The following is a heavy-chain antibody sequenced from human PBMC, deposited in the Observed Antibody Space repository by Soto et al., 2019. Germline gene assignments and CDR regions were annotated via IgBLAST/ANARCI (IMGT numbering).Heavy chain of an antibody. J-gene: IGHJ6*02. D-gene: IGHD2-2*01. Sequence: QVQLVQSGAEVKKPGSSVKVSCKASGGTFSSYTINWVRQAPGQGLEWMGRIIPMLAIANYAQKFQGRVTITADKSTSPTYMELSSLRSEDTAVYYCARDSGDIVVVAAAAVDYGMDVWGHGTTVTVSS. CDR1: GGTFSSYT. V-gene: IGHV1-69*08. CDR2: IIPMLAIA. CDR3: ARDSGDIVVVAAAAVDYGMDV.